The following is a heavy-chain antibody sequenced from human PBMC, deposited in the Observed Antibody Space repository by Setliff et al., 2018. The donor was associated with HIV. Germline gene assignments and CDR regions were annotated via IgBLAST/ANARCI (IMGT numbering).Heavy chain of an antibody. CDR1: GFTFSSYA. Sequence: SLRLSCAASGFTFSSYAMQWVRQAPGKGLEWVAVVSSDGKTRFYAESVKGRFTISRDNSKNTVSLQMDSLRVEDTAVYYCAREYDVLTGYYISAFDIWGQGTMVTVSS. CDR2: VSSDGKTR. D-gene: IGHD3-9*01. V-gene: IGHV3-30*04. CDR3: AREYDVLTGYYISAFDI. J-gene: IGHJ3*02.